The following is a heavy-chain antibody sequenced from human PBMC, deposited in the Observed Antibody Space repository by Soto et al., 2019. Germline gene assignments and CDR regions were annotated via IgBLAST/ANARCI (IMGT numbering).Heavy chain of an antibody. V-gene: IGHV3-30*18. CDR2: ISYDGSNK. D-gene: IGHD4-17*01. CDR1: GFTFSSYG. CDR3: AKNSQYGVGCHAFDI. J-gene: IGHJ3*02. Sequence: GGSLRLSCAASGFTFSSYGMHWVRQAPGKGLEWVAVISYDGSNKYYADSVKGRFTISRDNSKNTLYLQMNSLRAEDTAVYYCAKNSQYGVGCHAFDIWGQGTMVTVSS.